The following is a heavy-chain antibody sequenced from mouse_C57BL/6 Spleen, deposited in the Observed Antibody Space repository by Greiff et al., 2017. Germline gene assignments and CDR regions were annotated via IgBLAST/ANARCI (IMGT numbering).Heavy chain of an antibody. D-gene: IGHD3-2*02. V-gene: IGHV1-69*01. Sequence: QVQLQQPGAELVMPGASVTLSCKASGYTFTSYWMHWVKQRPGQGLEWIGEIDPSDSYTNYNQKFKGKSTLTVDKSSSTAYMQLSSLTSEDSAVYYCARYSSGYVGYAMDYWGQGTSVTVSS. CDR2: IDPSDSYT. J-gene: IGHJ4*01. CDR3: ARYSSGYVGYAMDY. CDR1: GYTFTSYW.